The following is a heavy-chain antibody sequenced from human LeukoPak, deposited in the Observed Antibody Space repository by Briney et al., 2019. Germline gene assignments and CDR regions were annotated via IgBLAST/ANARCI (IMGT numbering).Heavy chain of an antibody. CDR2: IIPIFGTA. J-gene: IGHJ5*02. CDR3: ARDLAVGATYWFDP. CDR1: GYTLTELS. V-gene: IGHV1-69*13. D-gene: IGHD1-26*01. Sequence: SVKVSCKVSGYTLTELSMHWVRQAPGQGLEWMGGIIPIFGTANYAQKFQGRVTITADESTSTAYMELSSLRSEDTAVYYCARDLAVGATYWFDPWGQGTLVTVSS.